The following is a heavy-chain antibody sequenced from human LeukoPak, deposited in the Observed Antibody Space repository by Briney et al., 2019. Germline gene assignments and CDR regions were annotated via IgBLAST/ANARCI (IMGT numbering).Heavy chain of an antibody. CDR2: INHSGST. D-gene: IGHD5-18*01. CDR3: ARLGSYGYGYYYGMDV. CDR1: GYSISSGYY. J-gene: IGHJ6*02. Sequence: PSETLSLTCTVSGYSISSGYYWGWIRQPPGKGLEWIGSINHSGSTYYNPSLKSRVTISVDTSKNQFSLKLSSVTAADTAVYYCARLGSYGYGYYYGMDVWGQGTTVTVSS. V-gene: IGHV4-38-2*02.